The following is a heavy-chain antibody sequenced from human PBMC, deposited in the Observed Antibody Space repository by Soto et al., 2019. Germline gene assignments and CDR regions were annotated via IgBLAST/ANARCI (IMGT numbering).Heavy chain of an antibody. CDR1: GFTFSGSA. D-gene: IGHD2-21*01. V-gene: IGHV3-73*01. CDR2: IRSRANSYAT. CDR3: TSYDFDFYSPFDY. J-gene: IGHJ4*02. Sequence: PGGSLRLSCAASGFTFSGSAMHWVRQASGKGLEWVGRIRSRANSYATAYAASVKGRFTISRDDSKNTAYLQMNSLKPEDTAVYYCTSYDFDFYSPFDYWGQGALVTVSS.